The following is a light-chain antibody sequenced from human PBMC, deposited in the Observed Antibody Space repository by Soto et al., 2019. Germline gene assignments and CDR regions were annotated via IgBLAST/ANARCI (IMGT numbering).Light chain of an antibody. Sequence: QSALTQPPSVSGSPGQSVTISCTGTSSDIGGYNYVSWYQQLPGKAPKLTIYDVSKRPSGVPDRFSGSNSGNTASLTISGLQAEDEADYYCCSYAGTTHVFGTGTKVTVL. CDR3: CSYAGTTHV. CDR2: DVS. CDR1: SSDIGGYNY. J-gene: IGLJ1*01. V-gene: IGLV2-11*01.